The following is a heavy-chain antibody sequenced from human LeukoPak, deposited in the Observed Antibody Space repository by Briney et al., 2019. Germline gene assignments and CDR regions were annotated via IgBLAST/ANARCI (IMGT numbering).Heavy chain of an antibody. V-gene: IGHV3-74*01. CDR3: ARDWVYKIDY. J-gene: IGHJ4*02. CDR1: GFTFTSYS. CDR2: ISHDGII. D-gene: IGHD5-24*01. Sequence: PGGSLRLSRAASGFTFTSYSMNWVRRTPGKGLVWVSRISHDGIISYADSVKGRFTISRDNAKNTLILQMNSLRVEDTAVYYCARDWVYKIDYWGRGTLVTVSS.